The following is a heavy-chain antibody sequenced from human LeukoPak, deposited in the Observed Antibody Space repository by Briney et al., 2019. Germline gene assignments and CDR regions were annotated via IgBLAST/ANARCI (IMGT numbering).Heavy chain of an antibody. Sequence: SETLSLTCAVYGGSFSGYYWSWIRQPPGKGLEWIGEINHSGSTNYNPSPKSRVTISVDTSKNQFSLKLSSVTAADTAVYHCARGEGDIVVVVAATRFDPWGQGTLVTVSS. J-gene: IGHJ5*02. V-gene: IGHV4-34*01. CDR2: INHSGST. CDR1: GGSFSGYY. CDR3: ARGEGDIVVVVAATRFDP. D-gene: IGHD2-15*01.